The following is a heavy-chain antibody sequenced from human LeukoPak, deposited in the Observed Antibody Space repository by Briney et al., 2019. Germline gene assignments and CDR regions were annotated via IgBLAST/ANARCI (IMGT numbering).Heavy chain of an antibody. V-gene: IGHV3-11*01. Sequence: PGGSLRLSCAASGFTFNNHYMNWIRQAPGKGLEWVSYISNTGNTMDYADSMKGRFTISRDNAKNSLYLQMNSLRAEDTAVYYCARGHWGLDVWGQGTTVTVSS. CDR1: GFTFNNHY. J-gene: IGHJ6*02. CDR2: ISNTGNTM. CDR3: ARGHWGLDV. D-gene: IGHD7-27*01.